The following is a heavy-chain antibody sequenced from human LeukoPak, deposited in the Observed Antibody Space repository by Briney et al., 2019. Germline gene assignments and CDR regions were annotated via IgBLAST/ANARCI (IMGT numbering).Heavy chain of an antibody. D-gene: IGHD3-10*01. CDR1: GFTFSSYS. Sequence: NSGGSLRLSCAASGFTFSSYSMNWVRQAPGKGLEWVSSISSSSSYIYYADSVKGRFTISRDNAKNSLYLQMNSLRAEDTAVYYCARALESYYYGSGSLDYWGQGTLVTVSS. V-gene: IGHV3-21*01. CDR2: ISSSSSYI. CDR3: ARALESYYYGSGSLDY. J-gene: IGHJ4*02.